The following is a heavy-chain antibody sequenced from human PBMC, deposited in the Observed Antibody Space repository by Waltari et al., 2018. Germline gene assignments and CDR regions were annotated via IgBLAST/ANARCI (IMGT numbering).Heavy chain of an antibody. V-gene: IGHV3-49*03. CDR2: IRSKAYGGTT. CDR1: GFTFGHYP. J-gene: IGHJ4*02. D-gene: IGHD3-10*01. Sequence: EVQLVESGGGLVQPGRSLRLSCTASGFTFGHYPMSWFRQAPGKGLEWVGFIRSKAYGGTTEYAASVKGRFTISRDDSKSIAYLQMNSLKTEDTAVYYCTRDFTMVQGVIIGDYWGQGTLVTVSS. CDR3: TRDFTMVQGVIIGDY.